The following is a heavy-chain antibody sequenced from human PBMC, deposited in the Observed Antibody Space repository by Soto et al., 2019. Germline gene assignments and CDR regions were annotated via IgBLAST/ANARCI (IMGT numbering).Heavy chain of an antibody. CDR3: ARIVVVPAAIEGSNWFDP. V-gene: IGHV4-31*03. CDR1: GGSISSGGYY. CDR2: IYYSGST. J-gene: IGHJ5*02. D-gene: IGHD2-2*01. Sequence: PSETLSLTCTVSGGSISSGGYYWSWIRQHPGKGLEWIGYIYYSGSTYYNPSLKSRVTISVDTSKNQFSLKLSSVTAADTAVYYCARIVVVPAAIEGSNWFDPWGQGTLVTVS.